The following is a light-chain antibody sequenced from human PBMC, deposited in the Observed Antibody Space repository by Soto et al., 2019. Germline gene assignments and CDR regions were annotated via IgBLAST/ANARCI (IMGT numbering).Light chain of an antibody. CDR3: QHYYTYPWT. CDR1: QDISNY. J-gene: IGKJ1*01. V-gene: IGKV1-8*01. CDR2: AAS. Sequence: AIRMTQSPSSLPASTGDRVTITCRASQDISNYLVWYQQKPGKAPKVLIHAASTLQGAVSSRFSGSGSGTDFTLTINSLQSVDFATYYCQHYYTYPWTFGQGTKVEV.